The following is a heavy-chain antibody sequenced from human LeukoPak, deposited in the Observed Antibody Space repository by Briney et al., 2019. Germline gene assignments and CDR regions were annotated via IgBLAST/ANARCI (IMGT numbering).Heavy chain of an antibody. Sequence: PSETLSLTCTVSGGSISSYYWSWIRQPPGKGLEWIGYIYYSGSTNYNPSLKSRVTISVDTSKNQFSLKLSSVTAADTAVYYCARVTKTYYYYMDVWGKGITVTVSS. V-gene: IGHV4-59*01. D-gene: IGHD2-2*01. CDR1: GGSISSYY. CDR3: ARVTKTYYYYMDV. J-gene: IGHJ6*03. CDR2: IYYSGST.